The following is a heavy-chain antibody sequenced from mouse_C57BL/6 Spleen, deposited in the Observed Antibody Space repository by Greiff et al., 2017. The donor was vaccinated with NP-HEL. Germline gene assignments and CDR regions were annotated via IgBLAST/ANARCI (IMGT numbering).Heavy chain of an antibody. D-gene: IGHD1-1*01. CDR1: GYAFSSSW. CDR3: ARSLITTVAADY. CDR2: IYPGDGDT. Sequence: LVESGPELVKPGASVKISCKASGYAFSSSWMNWVKQRPGKGLEWIGRIYPGDGDTNYNGKFKGKATLTADKSSSTAYIQLSSLTSEDSAVYFCARSLITTVAADYWGQGTSVTVSS. J-gene: IGHJ4*01. V-gene: IGHV1-82*01.